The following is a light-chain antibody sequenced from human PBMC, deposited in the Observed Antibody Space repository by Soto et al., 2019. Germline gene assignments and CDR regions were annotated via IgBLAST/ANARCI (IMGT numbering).Light chain of an antibody. V-gene: IGKV3-11*01. CDR1: QSVSSY. CDR2: DAS. CDR3: QQRSNSPQYT. J-gene: IGKJ5*01. Sequence: EIVLTQSPATLSLSPGERATLSCRASQSVSSYLAWYHQKPGQAPRLLIYDASNRATGIPARFSGSGSGTDFTLTISSLEPEDFAVYYCQQRSNSPQYTFGQGTRLEIK.